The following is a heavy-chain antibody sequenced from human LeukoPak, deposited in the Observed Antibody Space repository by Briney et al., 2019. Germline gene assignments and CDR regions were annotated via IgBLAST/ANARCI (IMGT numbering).Heavy chain of an antibody. CDR1: GFYFSSYS. V-gene: IGHV3-21*01. D-gene: IGHD1-1*01. J-gene: IGHJ6*03. Sequence: GGSLRLSCGASGFYFSSYSMNWVRQSPGKGLEWVSSINSGSTYMYYADSVKGRFTISRDNAENSLHLQMDSLRAEDTAVYFCARVEATTGRNYHYYYMDVWGKGTTVTVSS. CDR3: ARVEATTGRNYHYYYMDV. CDR2: INSGSTYM.